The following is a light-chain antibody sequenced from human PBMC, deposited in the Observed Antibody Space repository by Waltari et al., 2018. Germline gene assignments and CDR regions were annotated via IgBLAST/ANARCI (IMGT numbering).Light chain of an antibody. J-gene: IGLJ1*01. Sequence: QSALTQPASVSGSLGQSLPISCTGTHSYIGAYDYVYWYQQHPGKAPKLILFDVSHRPSGISNRFSGSKSGDTASLTISGLQPEDEADYYCSSYSYITTLQIFGTGTRLTV. V-gene: IGLV2-14*01. CDR2: DVS. CDR3: SSYSYITTLQI. CDR1: HSYIGAYDY.